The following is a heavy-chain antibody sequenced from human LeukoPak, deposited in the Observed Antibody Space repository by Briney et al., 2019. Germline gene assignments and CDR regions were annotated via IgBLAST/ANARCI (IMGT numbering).Heavy chain of an antibody. CDR1: GFTCSSYG. CDR3: GEGMDY. Sequence: GRSLGLSGAASGFTCSSYGMHWVRQAPGKGLEWVAFIRYDGSEKYYADSVKGRFTISRDNSRNTLYLQMNSLRGEDTAVYYCGEGMDYWGQGTLVTVSS. J-gene: IGHJ4*02. CDR2: IRYDGSEK. V-gene: IGHV3-30*02. D-gene: IGHD3-10*01.